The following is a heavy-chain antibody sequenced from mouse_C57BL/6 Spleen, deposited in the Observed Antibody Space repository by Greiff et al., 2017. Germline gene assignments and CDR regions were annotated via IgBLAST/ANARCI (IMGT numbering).Heavy chain of an antibody. CDR2: FYPGSGSI. J-gene: IGHJ4*01. D-gene: IGHD2-1*01. CDR3: ARHDPYGKGDYAMDY. V-gene: IGHV1-62-2*01. Sequence: QVHVKQSGAELVKPGASVKLSCKASGYTFTEYTIHWVKQRSGQGLEWIGWFYPGSGSIKYNEKFQDKATLTADKSSSTVYMELSRLTSEDSAVYFCARHDPYGKGDYAMDYWGQGTSVTVSS. CDR1: GYTFTEYT.